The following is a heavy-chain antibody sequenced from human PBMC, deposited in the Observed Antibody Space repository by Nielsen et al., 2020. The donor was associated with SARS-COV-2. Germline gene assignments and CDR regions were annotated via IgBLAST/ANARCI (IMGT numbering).Heavy chain of an antibody. CDR2: ISYDGSNK. CDR3: AKEVDTASNY. Sequence: GGSLRLSCVASEISFRSYGMHWVRQAPGKGLEWVAVISYDGSNKYYADSVKGRFTISRDNSKNTLYLQMNSLRAEDTAVYYCAKEVDTASNYWGQGTLVTVSS. D-gene: IGHD5-18*01. J-gene: IGHJ4*02. V-gene: IGHV3-30*18. CDR1: EISFRSYG.